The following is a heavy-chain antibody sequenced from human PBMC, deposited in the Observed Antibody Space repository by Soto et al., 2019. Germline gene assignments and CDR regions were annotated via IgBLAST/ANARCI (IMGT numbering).Heavy chain of an antibody. V-gene: IGHV1-69*13. J-gene: IGHJ5*01. CDR2: IIPIFGTA. D-gene: IGHD2-2*01. CDR3: ARGQKLQDIVVVPAAIDEFNWFDS. Sequence: GTAVKATSKACRGSKNCDSMRWLQHAKKQGLELMRGIIPIFGTANYAQKFQGRVTITADESTSTAYMELSSLRSEDTAVYYCARGQKLQDIVVVPAAIDEFNWFDSWGQGTLVIVSS. CDR1: RGSKNCDS.